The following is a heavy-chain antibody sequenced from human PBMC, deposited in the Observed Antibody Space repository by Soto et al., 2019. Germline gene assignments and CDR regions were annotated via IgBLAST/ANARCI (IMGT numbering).Heavy chain of an antibody. CDR2: INPNSGGT. J-gene: IGHJ4*02. V-gene: IGHV1-2*02. D-gene: IGHD2-2*02. Sequence: QVQLVQSGAEVKKPGASVKVSCKASGYTFTGYYMHWVRQAPGQGLEWMGWINPNSGGTNYAQKFQGRVTMTRDTSISTAYMELSRLRSGDTAVYYCASNYCSSTSCYTSSFDYWGQGTLVTVSS. CDR1: GYTFTGYY. CDR3: ASNYCSSTSCYTSSFDY.